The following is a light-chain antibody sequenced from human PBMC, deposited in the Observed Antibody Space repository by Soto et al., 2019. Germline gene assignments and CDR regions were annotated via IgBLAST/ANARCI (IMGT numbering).Light chain of an antibody. CDR2: GAS. CDR3: QQFKNYPIT. J-gene: IGKJ5*01. V-gene: IGKV3-20*01. CDR1: QSVSSNY. Sequence: EIVLTQSPDTLSLSPGERATLSCRASQSVSSNYLAWFQQKPGQAPRLLIYGASSRATGIPDRFSGSGSGTDFTLTISSLQPEDFATYYCQQFKNYPITFGQGTRLEIK.